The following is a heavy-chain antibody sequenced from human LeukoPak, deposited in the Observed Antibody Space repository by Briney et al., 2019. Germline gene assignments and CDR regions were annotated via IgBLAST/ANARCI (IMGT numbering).Heavy chain of an antibody. V-gene: IGHV1-2*06. D-gene: IGHD3-3*01. CDR3: ARVPPAEVRFLEWLSNYYYGMDV. Sequence: ASVKVSCKASGYTFTGYYMHWVRQALGQGLEWMGRINPNSGGTNYAQKFQGRVTMTRDTSISTAYMELSRLRSDDTAVYYCARVPPAEVRFLEWLSNYYYGMDVWGQGTTVTVSS. CDR2: INPNSGGT. CDR1: GYTFTGYY. J-gene: IGHJ6*02.